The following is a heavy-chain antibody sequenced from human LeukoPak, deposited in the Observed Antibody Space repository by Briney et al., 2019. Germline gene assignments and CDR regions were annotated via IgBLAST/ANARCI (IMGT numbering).Heavy chain of an antibody. Sequence: PGGSLRLSCAASGFTFSDYYINWIRQAPGMGLEWVAYLSSGGSMIYYADSVKGRFTISRDNSKNTLYLQMNSLRAEDTAVYYCAKDRSDIVVVPDETLDYWGQGTLATVSS. V-gene: IGHV3-11*01. D-gene: IGHD2-2*01. CDR2: LSSGGSMI. CDR1: GFTFSDYY. J-gene: IGHJ4*02. CDR3: AKDRSDIVVVPDETLDY.